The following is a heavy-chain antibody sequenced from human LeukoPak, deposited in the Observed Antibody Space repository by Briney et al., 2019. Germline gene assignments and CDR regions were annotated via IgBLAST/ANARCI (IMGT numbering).Heavy chain of an antibody. J-gene: IGHJ3*02. CDR1: GFTFSSYD. Sequence: GGSLRLSCAASGFTFSSYDMHWVRQATGKGREWVSAIGTAGDTYYPGSVKGRFTISRENAKNSLYLQMNSLRAEDTAVYYCARELVGTGAFDIWGQGTMVTVSS. CDR3: ARELVGTGAFDI. CDR2: IGTAGDT. D-gene: IGHD1-26*01. V-gene: IGHV3-13*01.